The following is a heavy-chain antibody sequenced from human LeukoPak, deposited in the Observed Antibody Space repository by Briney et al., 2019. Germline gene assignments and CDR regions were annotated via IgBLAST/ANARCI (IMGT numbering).Heavy chain of an antibody. J-gene: IGHJ4*02. Sequence: PGASVKVSCKASGGTFTSYAISWVRQAPGQGIEWMGGIIPIFGTANYAQKFQGRVTITADKSTSTAYMELSSLRSEDTAVYYCARAPYYYDGRGYQLDYWGQGTLVTVSS. CDR3: ARAPYYYDGRGYQLDY. V-gene: IGHV1-69*06. CDR1: GGTFTSYA. D-gene: IGHD3-22*01. CDR2: IIPIFGTA.